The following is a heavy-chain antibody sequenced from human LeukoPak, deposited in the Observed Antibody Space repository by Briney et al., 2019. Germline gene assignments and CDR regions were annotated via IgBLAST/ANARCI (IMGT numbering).Heavy chain of an antibody. Sequence: SVKVSCKASGGTFSSYAISWVRQAPGQGLEWMGGIIPIFGTANYAQKFQGRVTITADESTSTAYMELSSLRSEDTAVYYCARDDGCSSTSCYFYYYYMDVWGKGTTVTVSS. J-gene: IGHJ6*03. CDR1: GGTFSSYA. CDR3: ARDDGCSSTSCYFYYYYMDV. V-gene: IGHV1-69*01. D-gene: IGHD2-2*01. CDR2: IIPIFGTA.